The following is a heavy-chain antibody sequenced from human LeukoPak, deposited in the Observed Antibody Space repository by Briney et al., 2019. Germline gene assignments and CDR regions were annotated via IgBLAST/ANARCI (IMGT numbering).Heavy chain of an antibody. V-gene: IGHV1-2*02. J-gene: IGHJ4*02. D-gene: IGHD2-2*01. CDR2: VNNNNGGT. Sequence: ALLKVSCKASGYTFIDFYVHWFRQAPGQGLEWVGEVNNNNGGTQYAQKFQGRVTLTRDTSIRTAYLELSGLRSDDTAVYYCARDSAPATGLSLDYWGQGTLVTVSS. CDR3: ARDSAPATGLSLDY. CDR1: GYTFIDFY.